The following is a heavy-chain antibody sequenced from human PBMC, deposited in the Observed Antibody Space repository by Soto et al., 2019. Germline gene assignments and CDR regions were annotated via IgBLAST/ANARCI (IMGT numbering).Heavy chain of an antibody. CDR2: INNDGSDT. CDR1: GFTFSSYW. CDR3: ARAGYCGPGCYYYFDY. Sequence: GGSLRLSCAASGFTFSSYWMHWVRQAPGKGLVWVSRINNDGSDTTYADSVKGRFTISRDNAKNTVYLQMNSLRVEDTSVYYCARAGYCGPGCYYYFDYWGQGTLVTVSS. J-gene: IGHJ4*02. D-gene: IGHD2-21*02. V-gene: IGHV3-74*01.